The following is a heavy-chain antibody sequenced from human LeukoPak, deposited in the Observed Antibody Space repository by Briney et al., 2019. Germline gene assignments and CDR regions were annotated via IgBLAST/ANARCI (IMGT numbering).Heavy chain of an antibody. CDR1: GFTFSSYA. V-gene: IGHV3-23*01. CDR3: AKFGWFGELFDY. CDR2: ISGSGGST. D-gene: IGHD3-10*01. Sequence: GGSLRLSCAASGFTFSSYAMSWVRQAPGKGLEWVSAISGSGGSTYYADSVKGRFTISRDNSKNTLYLQMNSLRAEDTAVYYRAKFGWFGELFDYWGQGTLVTVSS. J-gene: IGHJ4*02.